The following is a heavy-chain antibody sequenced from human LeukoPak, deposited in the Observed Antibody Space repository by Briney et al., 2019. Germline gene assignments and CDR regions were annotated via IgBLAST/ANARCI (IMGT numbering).Heavy chain of an antibody. J-gene: IGHJ4*02. CDR1: GGTFSSYA. CDR2: IIPIFGTA. Sequence: SVKVSCKASGGTFSSYAISWVRQAPGQGLEWMGGIIPIFGTANYAQKFQGRVTITADESTSTAYMELSSLRSEDTPVYYCGSSPYYYLSSGYYTTHFDYWGQGTLVTVSS. V-gene: IGHV1-69*13. CDR3: GSSPYYYLSSGYYTTHFDY. D-gene: IGHD3-22*01.